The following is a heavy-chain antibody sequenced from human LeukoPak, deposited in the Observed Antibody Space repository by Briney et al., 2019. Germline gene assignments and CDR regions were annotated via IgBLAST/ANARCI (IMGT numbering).Heavy chain of an antibody. J-gene: IGHJ4*02. CDR1: GLTFSSYG. V-gene: IGHV3-23*01. CDR3: ADITTRGRGPSY. Sequence: GGSLRLSCAASGLTFSSYGMSWVRQAPGRGLEWVSAISTTGGTTYYADSVRGRFTISRDNSRNTLYLQMNSLRAEDTAVYYCADITTRGRGPSYWGQGTLVTVSS. CDR2: ISTTGGTT. D-gene: IGHD3-3*01.